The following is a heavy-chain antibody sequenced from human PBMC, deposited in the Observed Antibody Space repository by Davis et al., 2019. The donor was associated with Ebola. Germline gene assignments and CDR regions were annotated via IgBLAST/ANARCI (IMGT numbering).Heavy chain of an antibody. V-gene: IGHV3-64*01. Sequence: GGSLRLSCAASGFTFSSYAMHWVRQAPGKGLEYVSAISSNGGSTYYANSVKGRFTISRDNAKNSLYLQMNSLRAEDTALYYCAKGVAGSPVGYGMDVWGQGTTVTVSS. CDR2: ISSNGGST. J-gene: IGHJ6*02. CDR1: GFTFSSYA. D-gene: IGHD6-19*01. CDR3: AKGVAGSPVGYGMDV.